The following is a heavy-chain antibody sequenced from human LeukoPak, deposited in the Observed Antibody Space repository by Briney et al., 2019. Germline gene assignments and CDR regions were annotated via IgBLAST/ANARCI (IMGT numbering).Heavy chain of an antibody. Sequence: SETLSLTFTVSGGSISSYYWSWIRQPPGKGLEWIGYIYYSGSTNYNPSLKSRVTISVDTSKNQFSLKLSSVTAADTAVYYCAREGWYYYDSSGGNAFDIWGQGTMVTVSS. J-gene: IGHJ3*02. CDR1: GGSISSYY. CDR2: IYYSGST. CDR3: AREGWYYYDSSGGNAFDI. D-gene: IGHD3-22*01. V-gene: IGHV4-59*01.